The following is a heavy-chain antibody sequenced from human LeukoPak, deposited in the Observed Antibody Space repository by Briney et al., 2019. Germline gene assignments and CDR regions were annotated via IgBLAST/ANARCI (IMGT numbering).Heavy chain of an antibody. D-gene: IGHD4-11*01. J-gene: IGHJ4*02. CDR2: INPNSGGT. CDR3: ASLRGTTVPGFDY. Sequence: ASVKVSCKASGYTFTGYYMHWVRQAPGQGLEWTGWINPNSGGTNYAQKFQGRVTMTRDTSISTAYMELSRLRSDDTAVYYCASLRGTTVPGFDYWGQGTLVTVSS. CDR1: GYTFTGYY. V-gene: IGHV1-2*02.